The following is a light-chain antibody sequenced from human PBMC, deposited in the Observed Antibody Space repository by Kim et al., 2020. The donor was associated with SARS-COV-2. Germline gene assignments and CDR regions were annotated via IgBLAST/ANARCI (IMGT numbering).Light chain of an antibody. CDR1: SRDVGGYNY. J-gene: IGLJ1*01. CDR3: SSYTTSSTLCV. V-gene: IGLV2-14*03. CDR2: DVS. Sequence: QSITISCTGSSRDVGGYNYVSWYRQHPGKAPKLMIYDVSKRPSGVSNRFSGSKSGNTASLNISGLQAEDEADYYCSSYTTSSTLCVFGAGTKVTVL.